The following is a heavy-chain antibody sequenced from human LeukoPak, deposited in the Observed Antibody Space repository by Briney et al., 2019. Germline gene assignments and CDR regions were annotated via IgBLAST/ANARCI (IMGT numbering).Heavy chain of an antibody. CDR2: IIPIFGTA. CDR3: ARKIAGYSSGWYGDAFDI. CDR1: GGTFSSYA. Sequence: TVKVSCKASGGTFSSYAISWVRHTPAQGLEWMGGIIPIFGTANYAQKFQGRVTITADESTSTAYMELSSLRSEDTAVYYCARKIAGYSSGWYGDAFDIWGQGTMVTVSS. V-gene: IGHV1-69*13. J-gene: IGHJ3*02. D-gene: IGHD6-19*01.